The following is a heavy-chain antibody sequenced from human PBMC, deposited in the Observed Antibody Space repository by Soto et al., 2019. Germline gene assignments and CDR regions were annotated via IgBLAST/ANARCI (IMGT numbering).Heavy chain of an antibody. D-gene: IGHD6-13*01. CDR1: GFTFSSYW. V-gene: IGHV3-74*01. Sequence: GALRLSCAASGFTFSSYWMHWVHQAPGKGLVWVSRINSDGSSTSYADSVKGRFTISRDNAKNTLYLQMNSLRAEDTAVYYCARVEGSSSWYYYYGMDVWGQGTTVTVSS. J-gene: IGHJ6*02. CDR3: ARVEGSSSWYYYYGMDV. CDR2: INSDGSST.